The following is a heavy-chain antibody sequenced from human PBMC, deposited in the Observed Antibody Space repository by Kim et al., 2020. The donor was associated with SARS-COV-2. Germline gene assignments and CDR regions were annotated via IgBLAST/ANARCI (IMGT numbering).Heavy chain of an antibody. D-gene: IGHD3-10*01. CDR3: ARVGRRGVLQYFDH. Sequence: ASVKVSCKASGYTFTSYDINWVRQATGQGLEGMGWMNPNSGNPGYAQKFQGRGTMTRNTSISTAYMELGSLGSEDTGVYYCARVGRRGVLQYFDHWGQGTLVTLSS. J-gene: IGHJ4*02. V-gene: IGHV1-8*01. CDR1: GYTFTSYD. CDR2: MNPNSGNP.